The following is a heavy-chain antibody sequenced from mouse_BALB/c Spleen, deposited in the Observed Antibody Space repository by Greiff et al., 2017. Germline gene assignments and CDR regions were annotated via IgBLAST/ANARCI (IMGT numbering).Heavy chain of an antibody. CDR3: ARTYYYGSSYFDY. Sequence: EVKLMESGGGLVQPGGSRKLSCAASGFTFSSFGMHWVRQAPEKGLEWVAYISSGSSTIYYADTVKGRFTISRDNPKNTLFLQMTSLRSEDTAMYYCARTYYYGSSYFDYWGQGTTLTVSS. CDR2: ISSGSSTI. CDR1: GFTFSSFG. V-gene: IGHV5-17*02. D-gene: IGHD1-1*01. J-gene: IGHJ2*01.